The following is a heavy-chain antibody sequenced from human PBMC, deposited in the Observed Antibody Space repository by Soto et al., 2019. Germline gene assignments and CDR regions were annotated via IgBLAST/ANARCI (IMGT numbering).Heavy chain of an antibody. D-gene: IGHD1-26*01. J-gene: IGHJ5*02. CDR1: GFTFSSSS. CDR2: ISSSSSTI. V-gene: IGHV3-48*02. Sequence: EVQLVASGGGLVQPGGYLRLSCAASGFTFSSSSMNWVRQAPGKGLEWVSYISSSSSTIYYGDSVKGLFTVSRDNAKNSLYLQMNSLRDEDTAVYYCAREGGSLNWFDPWGQGTLVTVSS. CDR3: AREGGSLNWFDP.